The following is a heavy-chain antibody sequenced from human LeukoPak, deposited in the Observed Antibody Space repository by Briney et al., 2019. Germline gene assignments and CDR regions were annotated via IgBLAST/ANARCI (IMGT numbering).Heavy chain of an antibody. J-gene: IGHJ4*02. CDR2: ISYDGSNK. CDR1: GFSFSSYA. CDR3: ARELVVVTTISGHY. Sequence: GGSLRLSCAASGFSFSSYAMHWVRQAPGKGLEWVAPISYDGSNKYYADSVKGRFTISRDNSKNTLYLQMNSLRAGDTAVYYCARELVVVTTISGHYWGQGTLVTVSS. V-gene: IGHV3-30-3*01. D-gene: IGHD2-21*02.